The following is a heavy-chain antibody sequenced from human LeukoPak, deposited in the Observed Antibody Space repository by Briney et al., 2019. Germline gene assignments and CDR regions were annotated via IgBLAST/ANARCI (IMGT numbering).Heavy chain of an antibody. V-gene: IGHV3-23*01. CDR3: AKDALEYYYGSGGEFDY. Sequence: PGGSLRLSCAASGFTFSSYAMSWVRQAPGKGLEWVSAISGSGGSTYYADSVKGRFTISRDNSKNTLYLQMNSLRAEDTAVYYCAKDALEYYYGSGGEFDYWGQGTLVTVSS. CDR2: ISGSGGST. J-gene: IGHJ4*02. D-gene: IGHD3-10*01. CDR1: GFTFSSYA.